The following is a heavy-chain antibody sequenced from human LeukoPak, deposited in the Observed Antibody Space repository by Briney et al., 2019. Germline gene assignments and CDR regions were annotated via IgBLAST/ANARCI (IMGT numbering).Heavy chain of an antibody. D-gene: IGHD6-19*01. J-gene: IGHJ3*02. CDR1: GYTFTSYG. CDR2: ISAYNGNT. Sequence: ASVKVSCKASGYTFTSYGISWVRQAPGRGLEWMGWISAYNGNTNYAQKLQGRVTMTTDTSTSTAYMELRSLRSDDTAVYYCARDDSSGWYSDDAFDIWGQGTMVTVSS. CDR3: ARDDSSGWYSDDAFDI. V-gene: IGHV1-18*01.